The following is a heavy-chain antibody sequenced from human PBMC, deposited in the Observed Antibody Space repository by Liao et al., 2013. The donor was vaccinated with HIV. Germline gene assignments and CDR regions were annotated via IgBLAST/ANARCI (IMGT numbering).Heavy chain of an antibody. J-gene: IGHJ4*02. CDR3: AGTSYYDILTGHDY. CDR1: GGSISSYY. Sequence: QVQLQESGPGLVKPSETLSLTCTVSGGSISSYYWSWVRQPPGKGLEWIGEISHSGSTSYNPSLKSRVSISADTSSNHVSLKLTSVTAADTAVYYCAGTSYYDILTGHDYWGQGTLVTVSS. CDR2: ISHSGST. D-gene: IGHD3-9*01. V-gene: IGHV4-59*08.